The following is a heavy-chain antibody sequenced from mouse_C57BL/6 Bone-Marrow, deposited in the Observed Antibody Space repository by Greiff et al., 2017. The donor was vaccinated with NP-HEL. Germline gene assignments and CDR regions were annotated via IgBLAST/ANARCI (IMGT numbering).Heavy chain of an antibody. J-gene: IGHJ3*01. CDR1: GYTFTSYW. V-gene: IGHV1-69*01. CDR3: ARRSRRGSWFAY. CDR2: IDPSDSYT. Sequence: QVQLQQPGAELVMPGASVKLSCKASGYTFTSYWMHWVKQRPGQGLEWIGEIDPSDSYTNYNQKFKGKSTLTVDKSSSTAYMQLSSLTSEDSAVYYCARRSRRGSWFAYWGQGTLVTVSA.